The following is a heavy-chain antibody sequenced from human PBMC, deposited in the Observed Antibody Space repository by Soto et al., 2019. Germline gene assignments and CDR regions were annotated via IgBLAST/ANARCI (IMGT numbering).Heavy chain of an antibody. Sequence: GASVKVSCKASGFTFRSSAVQWVRQARGQRLEWIGWIVVGSGNTNSAQKFQERVTFTRDMSTSTVYMELSSLKFEDTAVYYCAADDMTTFIWGQGTLVTVSS. D-gene: IGHD1-1*01. J-gene: IGHJ4*02. CDR2: IVVGSGNT. CDR1: GFTFRSSA. V-gene: IGHV1-58*01. CDR3: AADDMTTFI.